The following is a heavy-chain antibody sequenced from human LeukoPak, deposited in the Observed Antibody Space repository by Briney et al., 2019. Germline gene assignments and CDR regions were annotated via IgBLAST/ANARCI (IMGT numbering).Heavy chain of an antibody. J-gene: IGHJ4*02. Sequence: ASVKVSCKASGGIFSSYAISWVRQAPGQGLEWMGGIIPIFGTANYAQKFQGRVTITTDESTSTAYMELSSLRSEDTAVYYCASRAAIMTTVTRRTPFGWDYWGQGTLVTVSS. CDR1: GGIFSSYA. CDR3: ASRAAIMTTVTRRTPFGWDY. CDR2: IIPIFGTA. V-gene: IGHV1-69*05. D-gene: IGHD4-17*01.